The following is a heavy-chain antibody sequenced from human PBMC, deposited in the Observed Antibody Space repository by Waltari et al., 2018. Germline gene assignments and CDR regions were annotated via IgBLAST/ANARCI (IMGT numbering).Heavy chain of an antibody. CDR1: GFTFSDYY. J-gene: IGHJ4*02. CDR2: ISSSGSTI. D-gene: IGHD6-13*01. Sequence: QVQLVESGGGLVKPGGSLRLSCAASGFTFSDYYMSWIRQAPGKWLALVSYISSSGSTIDYADSGTGRFTISRDNAKNSLFLQMNSLRAEDTAVYYCARVYTRLAAAPDYWGQGTLVTVSS. V-gene: IGHV3-11*04. CDR3: ARVYTRLAAAPDY.